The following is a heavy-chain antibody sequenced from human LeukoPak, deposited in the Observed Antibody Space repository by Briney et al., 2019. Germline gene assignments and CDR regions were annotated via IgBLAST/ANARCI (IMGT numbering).Heavy chain of an antibody. D-gene: IGHD5-12*01. CDR3: AKESGYDVDLEY. Sequence: GGSLRLSCAGSGFTFSTYWMHWVRQAPGGGLVWVSGINTDGSTTSYADSVEGRFTISRDNAKNTLYLQMTSLRVEDTALYYCAKESGYDVDLEYWGQGALVTVSS. J-gene: IGHJ4*02. CDR2: INTDGSTT. CDR1: GFTFSTYW. V-gene: IGHV3-74*01.